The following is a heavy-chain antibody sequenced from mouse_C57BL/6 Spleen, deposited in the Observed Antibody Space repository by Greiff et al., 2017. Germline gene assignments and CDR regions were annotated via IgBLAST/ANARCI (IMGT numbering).Heavy chain of an antibody. J-gene: IGHJ2*01. CDR1: GFTFSDYG. D-gene: IGHD1-1*01. Sequence: EVKLVESGGGLVKPGGSLKLSCAASGFTFSDYGMHWVRQAPEKGLEWVAYISSGSSTIYYADTVKGRFTISRDNAKNTLFLQMTSRRSEDTAMYYCARDYYGSSSSDYWGQGTTLTVSS. CDR3: ARDYYGSSSSDY. V-gene: IGHV5-17*01. CDR2: ISSGSSTI.